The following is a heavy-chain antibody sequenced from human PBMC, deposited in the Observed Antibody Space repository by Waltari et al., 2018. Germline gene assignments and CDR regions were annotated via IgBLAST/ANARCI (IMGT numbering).Heavy chain of an antibody. CDR2: INDRGSS. V-gene: IGHV4-34*01. Sequence: QVQLQQWGAGLLKPSETLSLTCAVYGGSFSGYYWSWIRQPPGKGLAGIGEINDRGSSNDNTSLKSRVIISGETTKNQFSLKLSSVTAAATAVYYWARAYRNYSDYWGQGTLVTVSS. CDR3: ARAYRNYSDY. CDR1: GGSFSGYY. D-gene: IGHD4-17*01. J-gene: IGHJ4*02.